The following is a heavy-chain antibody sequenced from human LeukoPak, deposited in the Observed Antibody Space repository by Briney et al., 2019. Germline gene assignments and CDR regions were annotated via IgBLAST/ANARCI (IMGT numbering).Heavy chain of an antibody. CDR1: GASISSSTDY. D-gene: IGHD4-17*01. CDR3: ARQLTTVTTVYYFDY. Sequence: SVTLSLTCTVSGASISSSTDYWGWIRQPPGRGLEWIANIYYSGSTYYNPSLKSRVTISVDTSKNQFTLKLSSVTAADTAVYYGARQLTTVTTVYYFDYWGQGTLVTVSS. V-gene: IGHV4-39*01. CDR2: IYYSGST. J-gene: IGHJ4*02.